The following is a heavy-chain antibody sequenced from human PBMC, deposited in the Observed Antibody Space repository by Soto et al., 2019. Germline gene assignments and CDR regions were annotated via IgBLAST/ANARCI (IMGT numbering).Heavy chain of an antibody. CDR3: ARDYFGSASQAIDC. V-gene: IGHV1-8*01. J-gene: IGHJ4*02. Sequence: ASVKVSCKASGYTFTSYDINLVRQVTGQGLEWMGWMNPSSGSTGYAQKFQGRVTMTRNTSISTAYMELTSLTSDDTAVYYCARDYFGSASQAIDCWAQGTLVTVSS. CDR2: MNPSSGST. D-gene: IGHD3-10*01. CDR1: GYTFTSYD.